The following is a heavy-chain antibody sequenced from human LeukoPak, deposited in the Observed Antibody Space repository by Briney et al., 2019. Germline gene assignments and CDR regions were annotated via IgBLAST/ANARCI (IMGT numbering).Heavy chain of an antibody. J-gene: IGHJ6*03. CDR2: ISSSGSTI. CDR3: ARDPYSGNYGNYYYYYMDV. Sequence: PGGSLRLSCAASRFTFSSYEMNWVRQAPGKGLEWVSYISSSGSTIYYADSVKGRFTISRDNAKNSLYLQMNSLGPEDTAVYYCARDPYSGNYGNYYYYYMDVWGKGTTVTISS. CDR1: RFTFSSYE. V-gene: IGHV3-48*03. D-gene: IGHD1-26*01.